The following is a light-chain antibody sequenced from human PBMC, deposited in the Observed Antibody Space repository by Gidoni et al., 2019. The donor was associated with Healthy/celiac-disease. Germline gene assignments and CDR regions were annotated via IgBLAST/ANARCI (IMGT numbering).Light chain of an antibody. J-gene: IGKJ1*01. Sequence: EIVLTQSPGTLSLSPGERATLSCRASQRVSSSYLAWYQQKPGQTPRLLIYGASSRATGIPDRFSGSGSGTDFTLTISRLEPEDFAVYYCQQYGSSPVTFXXXTKVEIK. CDR1: QRVSSSY. CDR2: GAS. V-gene: IGKV3-20*01. CDR3: QQYGSSPVT.